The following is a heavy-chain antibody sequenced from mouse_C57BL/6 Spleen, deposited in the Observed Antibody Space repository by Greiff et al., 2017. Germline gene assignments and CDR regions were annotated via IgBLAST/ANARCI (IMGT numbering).Heavy chain of an antibody. Sequence: QVQLQQPGAELVKPGASVKMSCKASGYTFTSYWITWVKQRPGQGLEWIGDIYPGSGSTNYNEKFKSKATLTVDTSSSTAYMQLSSLTSEDSAVYYCAREEGHDYYAMDYWGQGTSVTVSS. V-gene: IGHV1-55*01. CDR1: GYTFTSYW. D-gene: IGHD3-3*01. CDR2: IYPGSGST. J-gene: IGHJ4*01. CDR3: AREEGHDYYAMDY.